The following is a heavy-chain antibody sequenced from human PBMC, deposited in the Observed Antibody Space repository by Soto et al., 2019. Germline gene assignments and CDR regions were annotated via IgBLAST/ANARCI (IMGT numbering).Heavy chain of an antibody. J-gene: IGHJ6*02. D-gene: IGHD2-15*01. CDR3: ASPLQSCSGGSCYAGGYYYYGMDV. CDR2: IDPSDSYT. CDR1: GYSFTSYW. Sequence: GEALKISCKGSGYSFTSYWISWVRQMPGKGLEWMGRIDPSDSYTNYSPSFQGHVTISADKSNSTAYLQWSSLKASDTAMYYCASPLQSCSGGSCYAGGYYYYGMDVWGQGTTVTVSS. V-gene: IGHV5-10-1*01.